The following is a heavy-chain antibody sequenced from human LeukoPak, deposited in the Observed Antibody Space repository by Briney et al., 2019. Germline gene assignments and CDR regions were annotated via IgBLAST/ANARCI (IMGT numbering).Heavy chain of an antibody. CDR1: GYTFTSYD. CDR2: MNPNSGNT. CDR3: ARRHYDFWSGYDNWFDP. J-gene: IGHJ5*02. D-gene: IGHD3-3*01. Sequence: ASVKVSCKASGYTFTSYDINWVRQATGQGLEWMGWMNPNSGNTGYAQKFQGRVTITSNTSISTAYMELSSLRSEDTAVYYCARRHYDFWSGYDNWFDPWGQGTLVTVSS. V-gene: IGHV1-8*03.